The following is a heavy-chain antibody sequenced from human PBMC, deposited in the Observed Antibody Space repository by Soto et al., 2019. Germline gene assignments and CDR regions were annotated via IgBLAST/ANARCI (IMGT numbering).Heavy chain of an antibody. V-gene: IGHV1-69*01. Sequence: QVQLVQSGAEVKKPGSSVKVSCKASGGPLSRSAISWVRQAPGQGLEWVGGIIPIFGPAIYAQKFRGRVSIIAEESTRTAYMEMSSLRSDDTAVSYCGIGSSCTKVESWGQGTLVTVSA. CDR3: GIGSSCTKVES. CDR1: GGPLSRSA. CDR2: IIPIFGPA. J-gene: IGHJ4*02. D-gene: IGHD6-13*01.